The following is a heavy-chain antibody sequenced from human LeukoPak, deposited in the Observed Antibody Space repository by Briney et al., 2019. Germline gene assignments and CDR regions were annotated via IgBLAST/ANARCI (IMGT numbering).Heavy chain of an antibody. CDR3: ARDRDYAWFDP. CDR1: GGSISSYY. V-gene: IGHV4-59*01. D-gene: IGHD3-16*01. CDR2: IFYSGST. J-gene: IGHJ5*02. Sequence: SETLSLTCTVSGGSISSYYCSWIRQPPGKGLEWIGYIFYSGSTNYNPTLKSRVTISVDTSKNQFSLKLSSVTAADTAVYYCARDRDYAWFDPWGQGTLVTVSS.